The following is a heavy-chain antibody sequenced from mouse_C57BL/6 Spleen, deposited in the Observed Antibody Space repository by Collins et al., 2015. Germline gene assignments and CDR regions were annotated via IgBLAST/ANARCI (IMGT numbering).Heavy chain of an antibody. J-gene: IGHJ2*01. Sequence: EVQLVETGGGLVQPKGSLKLSCAASGFTFNTNAMNWVRQAPGKGLEWVARIRSKSNNYATYYADSVKDRFTISRDDPQSMLYLQMNNLKTEDTAMYYCVRDYYGYYFDYWGQGTTLTVSS. CDR3: VRDYYGYYFDY. D-gene: IGHD1-2*01. CDR2: IRSKSNNYAT. CDR1: GFTFNTNA. V-gene: IGHV10S3*01.